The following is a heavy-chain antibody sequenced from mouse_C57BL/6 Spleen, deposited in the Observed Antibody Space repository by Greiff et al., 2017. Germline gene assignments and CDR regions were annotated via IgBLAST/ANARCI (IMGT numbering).Heavy chain of an antibody. Sequence: SGAELVRPGASVKLSCKASGYTFTDYYINWVKQRPGQGLEWIARIYPGSGNTYYNEKFKGKATLTAEKSSSTAYMQLSSLTSEDSAVYVCAREGDYGSSSYYAMDYWGQGTSVTVSS. J-gene: IGHJ4*01. D-gene: IGHD1-1*01. V-gene: IGHV1-76*01. CDR2: IYPGSGNT. CDR3: AREGDYGSSSYYAMDY. CDR1: GYTFTDYY.